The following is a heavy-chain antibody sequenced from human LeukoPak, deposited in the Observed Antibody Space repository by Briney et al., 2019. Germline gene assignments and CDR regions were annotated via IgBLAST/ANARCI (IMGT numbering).Heavy chain of an antibody. V-gene: IGHV4-59*08. CDR3: ARQGYSYGLYYFDY. J-gene: IGHJ4*02. CDR1: GGSISSYY. D-gene: IGHD5-18*01. Sequence: SETLSLTCTVSGGSISSYYWSWIRQPPGKGLEWIGYIYYSGSTNYNPSLKSRVTISVDTSKNQFSLKLSPVTAADTAVYYCARQGYSYGLYYFDYWGQGTLVTVSS. CDR2: IYYSGST.